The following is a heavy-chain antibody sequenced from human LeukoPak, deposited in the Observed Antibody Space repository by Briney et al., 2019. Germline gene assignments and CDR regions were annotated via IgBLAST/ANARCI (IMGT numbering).Heavy chain of an antibody. CDR1: GFTFNNSA. Sequence: QPGGSLRLSCAASGFTFNNSAISWVRQAPGKGLEWVSAISGSGGSTYYADSVKGRFTISRDNAKNSLYLQMNSLRAEDTAVYYCARSPAEACGGDCLLDYWGQGTLVTVSS. D-gene: IGHD2-21*01. V-gene: IGHV3-23*01. CDR2: ISGSGGST. CDR3: ARSPAEACGGDCLLDY. J-gene: IGHJ4*02.